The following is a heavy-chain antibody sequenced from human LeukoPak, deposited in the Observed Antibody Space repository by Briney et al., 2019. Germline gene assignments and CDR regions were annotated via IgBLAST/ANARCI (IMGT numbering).Heavy chain of an antibody. J-gene: IGHJ4*02. D-gene: IGHD3-22*01. CDR2: INPNSGGT. V-gene: IGHV1-2*02. CDR3: ARVYDSSGFSVY. Sequence: GASVKVSCKAPGYAFTGYYMHWVRQAPGQGLEWMGWINPNSGGTNYAQKFQGRVTMTRDTSISTAYMELSRLRSDDTAVYYCARVYDSSGFSVYWGQGTLVTVSS. CDR1: GYAFTGYY.